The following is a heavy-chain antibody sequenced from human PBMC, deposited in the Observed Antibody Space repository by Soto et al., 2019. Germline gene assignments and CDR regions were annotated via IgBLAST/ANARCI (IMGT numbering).Heavy chain of an antibody. CDR1: GFAFSTYS. D-gene: IGHD2-2*03. CDR2: ISSSSSSDYI. Sequence: EVPLVESGGGLVKPGGSLRLSCAASGFAFSTYSMNWVRQAPGKGLEWVSSISSSSSSDYIFYADSVKGRFTISRDNAKNSLYLQMNSLRAEDTAVYYCARDGSYSYDGMDVWGQGTTVTVSS. CDR3: ARDGSYSYDGMDV. J-gene: IGHJ6*02. V-gene: IGHV3-21*01.